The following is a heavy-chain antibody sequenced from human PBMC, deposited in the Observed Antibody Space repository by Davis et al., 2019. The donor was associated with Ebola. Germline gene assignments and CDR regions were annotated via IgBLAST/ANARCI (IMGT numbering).Heavy chain of an antibody. J-gene: IGHJ4*02. CDR3: ARYSSGWYDGGY. V-gene: IGHV3-7*01. Sequence: GESLKISCAASGFTFSSYWMSWVRQAPGKGLEWVANIKQDGSEKYYVDSVKGRFTISRDNAKNSLYLQMNSLRAEDTAVYYCARYSSGWYDGGYWGQGTLVTVSS. CDR2: IKQDGSEK. CDR1: GFTFSSYW. D-gene: IGHD6-19*01.